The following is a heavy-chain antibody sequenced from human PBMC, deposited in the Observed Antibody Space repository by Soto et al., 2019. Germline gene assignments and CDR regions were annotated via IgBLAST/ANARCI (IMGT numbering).Heavy chain of an antibody. V-gene: IGHV4-31*03. CDR3: ARTLGSYDSSGYYYGY. D-gene: IGHD3-22*01. CDR2: IYYSGST. J-gene: IGHJ4*02. CDR1: GGSISSGGYY. Sequence: SETLSLTCTVSGGSISSGGYYWSWIRQHPGKGLEWIGYIYYSGSTYYNPSLKSRVTISVDTSKNQFSLKLSAVTAADTAVYYCARTLGSYDSSGYYYGYWGQGTLVTVSS.